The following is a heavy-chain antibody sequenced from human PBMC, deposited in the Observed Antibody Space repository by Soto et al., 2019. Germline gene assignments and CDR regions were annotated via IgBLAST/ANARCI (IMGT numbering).Heavy chain of an antibody. Sequence: PSETLSLTCTVSGGSISSYHWSWIRQPPGKGLEWIGYIYYSGSTKYNPSLKSRVTMSVDKSKNQFSLRLKSVTAADTAVYWCARDYYYDNSGNPGAYYYGMDVWGQGTTVTSP. D-gene: IGHD3-22*01. J-gene: IGHJ6*02. CDR3: ARDYYYDNSGNPGAYYYGMDV. CDR1: GGSISSYH. V-gene: IGHV4-59*01. CDR2: IYYSGST.